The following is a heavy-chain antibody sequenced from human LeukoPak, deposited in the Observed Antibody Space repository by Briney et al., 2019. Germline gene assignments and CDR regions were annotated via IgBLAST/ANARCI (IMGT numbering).Heavy chain of an antibody. CDR2: INPNSGDT. D-gene: IGHD6-19*01. CDR3: ARKGESSGWYGL. Sequence: ASVKVSCKASGYTFTGYYMHWVRQAPGQGLEWMGWINPNSGDTKYAQKFQGRVTMTRDTSVSTAYMELGRLTSDDTAVYYCARKGESSGWYGLWGQGTLVTVSS. V-gene: IGHV1-2*02. CDR1: GYTFTGYY. J-gene: IGHJ4*02.